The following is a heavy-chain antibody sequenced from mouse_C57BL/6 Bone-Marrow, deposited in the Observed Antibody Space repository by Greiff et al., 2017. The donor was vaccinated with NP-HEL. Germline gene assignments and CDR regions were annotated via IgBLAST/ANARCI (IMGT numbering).Heavy chain of an antibody. J-gene: IGHJ4*01. D-gene: IGHD1-1*01. CDR2: INPYNGGT. V-gene: IGHV1-19*01. CDR1: GYTFTDYY. Sequence: VQLQQSGPVLVKPGASVKMSCKASGYTFTDYYMNWVKQSHGKSLEWIGVINPYNGGTSYNQKFKGKATLTADKSSSTAYMQLSSLTSEDSAVYYCACGDRPHYGSSYNYAMDYWGQGTSVTVSS. CDR3: ACGDRPHYGSSYNYAMDY.